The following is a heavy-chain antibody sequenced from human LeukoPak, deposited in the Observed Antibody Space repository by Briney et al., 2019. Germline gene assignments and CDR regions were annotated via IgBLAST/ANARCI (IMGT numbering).Heavy chain of an antibody. V-gene: IGHV1-18*01. CDR2: ISAYNGNT. CDR3: ARIVAGWYDFWSGIGYFDY. D-gene: IGHD3-3*01. Sequence: ASVKVSCKASGYTFTSYGISWVRQAPGHGLEWMGWISAYNGNTNYAQKLQGRVTMTTDTSTSTAYMELRSLRSDDTAVYYCARIVAGWYDFWSGIGYFDYWGQGTLVTVSS. CDR1: GYTFTSYG. J-gene: IGHJ4*02.